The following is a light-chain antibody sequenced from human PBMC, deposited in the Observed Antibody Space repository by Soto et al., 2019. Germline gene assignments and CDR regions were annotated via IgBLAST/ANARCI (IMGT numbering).Light chain of an antibody. V-gene: IGKV1-5*01. CDR3: QKYNSYRT. CDR1: QSINTW. Sequence: DIQMTQSPSTLSASVGDRVTVTCRASQSINTWLAWYQQKPGKAPKLLIYDASSLQSGVPSRFTGRGSGTEFTLTISSLQPDDFATYYCQKYNSYRTFGQGTKVDIK. J-gene: IGKJ1*01. CDR2: DAS.